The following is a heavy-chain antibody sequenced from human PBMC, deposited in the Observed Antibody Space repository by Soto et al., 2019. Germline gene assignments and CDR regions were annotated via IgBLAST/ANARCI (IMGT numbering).Heavy chain of an antibody. J-gene: IGHJ5*02. D-gene: IGHD3-22*01. V-gene: IGHV3-7*05. CDR2: IKPDGSEK. CDR1: GFTFSSSW. Sequence: EVQLVESGGDLVQPGGSLRLSCAASGFTFSSSWMSWVRQAPGKGLEWVANIKPDGSEKYYVDSVKGRFTISSDNAENSLYLQMNSLRADDTAVYYCARKDYYYDRSNAGWFDPWGQGTLVTVSS. CDR3: ARKDYYYDRSNAGWFDP.